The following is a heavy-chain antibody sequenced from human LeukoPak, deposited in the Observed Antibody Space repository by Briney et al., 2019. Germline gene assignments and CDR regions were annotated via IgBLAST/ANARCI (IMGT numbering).Heavy chain of an antibody. V-gene: IGHV3-64*01. CDR1: GFTFSSYA. J-gene: IGHJ4*02. CDR3: ASRYYDSSGYVH. Sequence: GGSLRLSCAASGFTFSSYAMHWVRQAPGKGLEYVSAISSNGGSTYYANSVKGRFTISRDNSKNTLYLQMNSLRAEDTAVYYCASRYYDSSGYVHWGQGTLVTVSS. D-gene: IGHD3-22*01. CDR2: ISSNGGST.